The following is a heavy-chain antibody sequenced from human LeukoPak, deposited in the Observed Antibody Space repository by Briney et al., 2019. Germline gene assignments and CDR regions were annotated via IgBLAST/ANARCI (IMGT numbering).Heavy chain of an antibody. J-gene: IGHJ6*03. V-gene: IGHV1-18*01. CDR1: GYTFNSYG. CDR3: ARVLNYYDSSGSNYYYMDV. Sequence: ASVKVSCKASGYTFNSYGISWVRQAPGQGLEWMGWISGYNGNTNYAQKLQGRVTMTTDTSTRTGYMELRSLRSDDSAVYYCARVLNYYDSSGSNYYYMDVWGKGTTVTVSS. CDR2: ISGYNGNT. D-gene: IGHD3-22*01.